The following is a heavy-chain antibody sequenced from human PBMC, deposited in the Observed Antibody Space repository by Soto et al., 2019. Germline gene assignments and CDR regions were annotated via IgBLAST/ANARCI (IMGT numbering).Heavy chain of an antibody. V-gene: IGHV3-30*03. D-gene: IGHD2-2*02. CDR1: GFTFGSYG. CDR2: ISYDGSNK. J-gene: IGHJ6*02. Sequence: QVQLVESGGGVVQPGRSLRLSCTASGFTFGSYGMHWVRQAPGKGLEWVAVISYDGSNKYYADSVKGRFTISRDNSKNTLYLQMNSLRAEDTAVYYCARDRGDCSSTSCYNLYYYYGMDVWGQGTTVTVSS. CDR3: ARDRGDCSSTSCYNLYYYYGMDV.